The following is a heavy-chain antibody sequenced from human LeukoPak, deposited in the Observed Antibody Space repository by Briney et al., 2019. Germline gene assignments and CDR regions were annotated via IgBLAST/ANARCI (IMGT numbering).Heavy chain of an antibody. CDR2: INPDGRTT. CDR1: GFTFSNYW. Sequence: PGGSLRLSCAASGFTFSNYWIHWVRHAPGKGLVWVSNINPDGRTTNYADSVKGRFTISRDNAKNTLYLQINSLRAEDTAVYYCARVLGDWGQGTLVTVSS. V-gene: IGHV3-74*01. D-gene: IGHD3-10*01. CDR3: ARVLGD. J-gene: IGHJ4*02.